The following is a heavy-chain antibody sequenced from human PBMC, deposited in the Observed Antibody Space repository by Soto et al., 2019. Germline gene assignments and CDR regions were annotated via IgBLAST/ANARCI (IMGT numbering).Heavy chain of an antibody. D-gene: IGHD4-17*01. Sequence: QLQLQESGPGLVKPSETLSLTCTVSGGSISSSSNHWGWSRQPPGKGLEWIGNIYYSENTYYNPSLKSRVTISVDTSKNQFSLRLTSVTAADTAVYYCATHPPYGPFDHWGQGTLVTVSS. CDR1: GGSISSSSNH. V-gene: IGHV4-39*01. CDR2: IYYSENT. CDR3: ATHPPYGPFDH. J-gene: IGHJ5*02.